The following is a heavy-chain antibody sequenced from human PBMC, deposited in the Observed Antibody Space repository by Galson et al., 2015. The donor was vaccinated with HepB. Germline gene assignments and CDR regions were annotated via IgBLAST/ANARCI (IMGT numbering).Heavy chain of an antibody. CDR1: GGSISSSSYY. CDR2: IYFSGST. D-gene: IGHD3-3*01. J-gene: IGHJ5*02. CDR3: ARQVELTIFGVVITRRWFDP. Sequence: LSLTCTVSGGSISSSSYYWGWIRQPPGKGLEWIGSIYFSGSTYYNPSLKSRVTISVDTSKNQLSLKLSSVTAADTAVYYCARQVELTIFGVVITRRWFDPWGQGTLVTVSS. V-gene: IGHV4-39*01.